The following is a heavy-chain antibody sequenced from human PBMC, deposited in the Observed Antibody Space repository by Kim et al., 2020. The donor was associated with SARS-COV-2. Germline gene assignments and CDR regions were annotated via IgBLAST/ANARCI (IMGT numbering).Heavy chain of an antibody. CDR3: AREYSSFEF. CDR2: IHYNGST. Sequence: SETLSLTCTVSGGSISIYYWSWLRQPPGKGLEWIGFIHYNGSTAYYPSLKGRVSISVDTSKNQISLTLTSVTTPDTAVYYCAREYSSFEFWGPGSLVTV. D-gene: IGHD4-4*01. J-gene: IGHJ4*02. V-gene: IGHV4-59*01. CDR1: GGSISIYY.